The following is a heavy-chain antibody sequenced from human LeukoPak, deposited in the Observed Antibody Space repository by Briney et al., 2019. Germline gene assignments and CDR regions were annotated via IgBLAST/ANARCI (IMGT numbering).Heavy chain of an antibody. J-gene: IGHJ6*02. CDR3: ARGPRADYYYGMDV. Sequence: ASVKVSCKASGYTFTGYYMRWVRQAPGQGLEWMGWINPNSGGTNYAQKFQGRVTMTRDTSISTAYMELSRLRSDDTAVYYCARGPRADYYYGMDVWGQGTTVTVSS. CDR1: GYTFTGYY. CDR2: INPNSGGT. V-gene: IGHV1-2*02.